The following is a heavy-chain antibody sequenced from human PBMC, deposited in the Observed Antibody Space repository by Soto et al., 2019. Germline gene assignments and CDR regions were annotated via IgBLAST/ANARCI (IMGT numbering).Heavy chain of an antibody. Sequence: PSETLSLTCAVYGGSFSGYYWSWIRQPPGKGLEWIGEINHSGSTNYNPSLKSRVTISVDTSKNQFSLKLSSVTAADTAVYYCARDIRFLDPTMQNWFDPWGQGTLVTVSS. V-gene: IGHV4-34*01. CDR2: INHSGST. CDR1: GGSFSGYY. J-gene: IGHJ5*02. CDR3: ARDIRFLDPTMQNWFDP. D-gene: IGHD3-3*01.